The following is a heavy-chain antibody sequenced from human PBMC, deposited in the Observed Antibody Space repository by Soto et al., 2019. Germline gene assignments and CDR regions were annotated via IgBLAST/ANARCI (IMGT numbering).Heavy chain of an antibody. Sequence: PGESLKISCEGSGYSFTTHWIGWVRQMPGKGLEWMGIIYPGDSDARYSPSFQGQVTISADKSISTAYLQWSSLKASDTAMYYCASPIGYSGYEFDYWGQGTLVTVSS. D-gene: IGHD5-12*01. CDR1: GYSFTTHW. CDR3: ASPIGYSGYEFDY. J-gene: IGHJ4*02. V-gene: IGHV5-51*01. CDR2: IYPGDSDA.